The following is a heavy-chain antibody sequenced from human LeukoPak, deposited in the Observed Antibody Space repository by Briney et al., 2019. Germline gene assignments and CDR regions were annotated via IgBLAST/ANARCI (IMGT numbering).Heavy chain of an antibody. Sequence: GGSLRLSCAASGFTFSSYWMSWVRQAPGKGLEWVAQIKQDGSEKYYVDSVKGRFTVSRDNAKNTLYLQMNSLRAEDTAVYYCGKGGSDFDYWGQGTLVTVSS. CDR2: IKQDGSEK. D-gene: IGHD3-16*01. J-gene: IGHJ4*02. CDR1: GFTFSSYW. CDR3: GKGGSDFDY. V-gene: IGHV3-7*03.